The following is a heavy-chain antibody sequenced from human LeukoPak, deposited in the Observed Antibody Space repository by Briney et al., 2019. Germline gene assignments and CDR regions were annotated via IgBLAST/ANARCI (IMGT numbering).Heavy chain of an antibody. J-gene: IGHJ5*02. CDR3: ARHERCSSINCIYNWFDP. CDR1: GGSISSNNW. Sequence: SETLSLTCAVSGGSISSNNWWIWVRQSPEKGLEWIGEIYHDGSTNYNPSLKSRVTISVDTSKNQFSLKLSSVTAADTAVYYCARHERCSSINCIYNWFDPWGQGTLVIVSS. D-gene: IGHD2-2*01. V-gene: IGHV4-4*02. CDR2: IYHDGST.